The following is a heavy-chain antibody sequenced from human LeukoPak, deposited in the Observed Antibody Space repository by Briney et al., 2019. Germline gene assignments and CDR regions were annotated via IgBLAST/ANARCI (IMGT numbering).Heavy chain of an antibody. V-gene: IGHV1-46*01. CDR3: ARSVDTAMVRRGFDY. Sequence: GASVKVSCKASGYTFTSYYMHWVRQAPGQGLEWMGIINPSGGSTSYAQKFQGRVTMTRDMSTSTVYMELSSLRSEDTAVYYCARSVDTAMVRRGFDYWGQGTLVTVSS. D-gene: IGHD5-18*01. CDR2: INPSGGST. J-gene: IGHJ4*02. CDR1: GYTFTSYY.